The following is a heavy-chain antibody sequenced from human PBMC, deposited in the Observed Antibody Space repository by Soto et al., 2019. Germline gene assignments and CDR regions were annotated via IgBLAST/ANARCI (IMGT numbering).Heavy chain of an antibody. V-gene: IGHV4-34*01. D-gene: IGHD3-9*01. CDR2: INHSGST. CDR1: GGSFSGYY. CDR3: ARGRGLYDILTGYYRGKDYYYYMDV. Sequence: SETLSLTCAVYGGSFSGYYWSWIRQPPGKGLEWIGEINHSGSTNYNPSLKSRVTISVDTSKNQFSLKLGSVTAADTAVYYCARGRGLYDILTGYYRGKDYYYYMDVWGKGTTVTVSS. J-gene: IGHJ6*03.